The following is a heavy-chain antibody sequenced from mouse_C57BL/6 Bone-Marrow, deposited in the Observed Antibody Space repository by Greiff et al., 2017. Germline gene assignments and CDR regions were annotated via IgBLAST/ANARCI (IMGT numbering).Heavy chain of an antibody. V-gene: IGHV1-85*01. J-gene: IGHJ2*01. CDR1: GYTFTSYD. D-gene: IGHD1-1*01. Sequence: VKLQQSGPELVKPGASVKLSCKASGYTFTSYDINWVKQRPGQGLEWIGWIYPRDGSTKYNEKFKGKATLTVDTSSSTAYMELHSLTSEDSAVYFCASPFYGSPLDYWGQGTTLTVSS. CDR3: ASPFYGSPLDY. CDR2: IYPRDGST.